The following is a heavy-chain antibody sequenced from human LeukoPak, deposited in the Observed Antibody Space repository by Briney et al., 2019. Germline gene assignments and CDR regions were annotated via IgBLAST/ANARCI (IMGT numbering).Heavy chain of an antibody. V-gene: IGHV4-38-2*01. J-gene: IGHJ3*01. Sequence: SETLSLTCAVSGYSISSGYYWGWIRQPPGKGLEWIGSIYHSGSTYYNPFLKSRVTISVDTSKNQFSLKLSSVTAADTAVYYCARHEDYDDAFDVWGQGTMVTVSS. CDR1: GYSISSGYY. CDR2: IYHSGST. D-gene: IGHD4-17*01. CDR3: ARHEDYDDAFDV.